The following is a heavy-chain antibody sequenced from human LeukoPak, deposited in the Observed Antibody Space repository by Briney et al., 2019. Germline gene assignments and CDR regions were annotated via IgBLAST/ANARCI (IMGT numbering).Heavy chain of an antibody. V-gene: IGHV3-33*01. Sequence: QPGGSLRLSCAASGFTFSSYGMHWVRQAPGKGLEWVAVIWYDGSNKYYADSVKGRFTISRDNSKNTLYLQMNSLRAEDTAVYYCARGRSYNWFDPRGQGTLVTVSS. J-gene: IGHJ5*02. CDR2: IWYDGSNK. D-gene: IGHD3-10*01. CDR3: ARGRSYNWFDP. CDR1: GFTFSSYG.